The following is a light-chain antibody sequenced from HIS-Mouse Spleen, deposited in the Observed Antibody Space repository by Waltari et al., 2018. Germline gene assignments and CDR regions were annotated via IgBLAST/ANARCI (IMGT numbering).Light chain of an antibody. J-gene: IGLJ3*02. CDR2: EGS. Sequence: QSALTQPASVSGSPGQSITIPCTGTSSDVGSYNLVSWYQQPPGKAPKLRGYEGSTRPSWVSKLFSGSKSGNTASLTISGVQAEDEADYYCCSYAGSSTFGVFGGGTKLTVL. CDR1: SSDVGSYNL. V-gene: IGLV2-23*03. CDR3: CSYAGSSTFGV.